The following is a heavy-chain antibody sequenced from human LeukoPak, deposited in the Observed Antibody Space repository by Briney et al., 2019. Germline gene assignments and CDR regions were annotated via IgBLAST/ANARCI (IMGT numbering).Heavy chain of an antibody. V-gene: IGHV1-8*01. CDR2: MNPNSGNT. D-gene: IGHD3-10*01. CDR1: GYTFTSYD. CDR3: ARAPLGMVRGPMEDP. Sequence: GASVKVSCKASGYTFTSYDINWVRQATGQGLEWMGWMNPNSGNTGYAQKFQGRVTMTRNTSISTAYMELNGLRSEDTAVYYCARAPLGMVRGPMEDPWGQGTLVTVSS. J-gene: IGHJ5*02.